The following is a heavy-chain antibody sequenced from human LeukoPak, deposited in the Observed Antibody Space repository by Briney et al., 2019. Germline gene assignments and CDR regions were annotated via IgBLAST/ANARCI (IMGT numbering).Heavy chain of an antibody. V-gene: IGHV4-34*01. Sequence: PSETLSLTCAVEGGSFSGYYWSWIRQPPGEGLGWVGEIHHSGSTNYNPSLKSRVTISVDTSKDQFSLQLSSVIAADPAVYYCASAARGSSYGLKTSDYRGQGTLVTVSS. CDR3: ASAARGSSYGLKTSDY. CDR2: IHHSGST. J-gene: IGHJ4*02. CDR1: GGSFSGYY. D-gene: IGHD5-18*01.